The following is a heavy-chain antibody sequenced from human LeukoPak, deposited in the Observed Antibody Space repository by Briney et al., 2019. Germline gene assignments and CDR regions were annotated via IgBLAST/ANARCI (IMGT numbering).Heavy chain of an antibody. CDR3: ARLPHYYGSGSYLVDP. J-gene: IGHJ5*02. CDR1: GGSISSYY. D-gene: IGHD3-10*01. CDR2: IYYSGST. Sequence: PSETLSLTCTVSGGSISSYYWSWIRQPPGKGLEWIGYIYYSGSTNYNPSLKSRVTISVDTSKSQFSLKLSSVTAADTAVYYCARLPHYYGSGSYLVDPWGQGTLVTVSS. V-gene: IGHV4-59*08.